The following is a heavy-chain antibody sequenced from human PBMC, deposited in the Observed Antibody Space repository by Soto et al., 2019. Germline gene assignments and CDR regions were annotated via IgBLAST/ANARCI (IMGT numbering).Heavy chain of an antibody. CDR3: AKDYLGSSNVFDV. CDR2: VSYDGNTK. CDR1: GRNFSDYA. J-gene: IGHJ3*01. Sequence: XGSLRLSCLVSGRNFSDYAIHWVRRAPGKGLHWVATVSYDGNTKNFAESVKGRFFLSRDKYKNTVYLLMNSLRSEDTALYYCAKDYLGSSNVFDVWGRGTVVTVSS. V-gene: IGHV3-30*18. D-gene: IGHD2-2*01.